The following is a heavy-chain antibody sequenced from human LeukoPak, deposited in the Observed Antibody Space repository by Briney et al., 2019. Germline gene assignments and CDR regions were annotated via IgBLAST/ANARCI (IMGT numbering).Heavy chain of an antibody. CDR3: ARRKNGYDSSGYRRGWFDP. CDR2: INHSGST. J-gene: IGHJ5*02. CDR1: GGSFSGYY. Sequence: SETLSLPCAVYGGSFSGYYWSWIRQPPGKGLEWIGEINHSGSTNYNPSLKSRVTISVDTSKNQFSLKLSSVTAADTAVYYCARRKNGYDSSGYRRGWFDPWGQGTLVTVSS. V-gene: IGHV4-34*01. D-gene: IGHD3-22*01.